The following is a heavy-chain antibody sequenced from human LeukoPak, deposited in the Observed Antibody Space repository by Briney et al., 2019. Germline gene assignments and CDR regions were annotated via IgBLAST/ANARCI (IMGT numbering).Heavy chain of an antibody. CDR1: GGSISSYY. CDR2: IYTSGST. J-gene: IGHJ5*02. D-gene: IGHD3-10*01. Sequence: SETLSLTCTVSGGSISSYYWSWIRQPAGKGLEWIGRIYTSGSTNYNPSLKSRVTMSVDTPKNQFSLKLSSVTAADTAVYYCARGIYYYGSGRGVNWFDPWGQGTLVTVSS. V-gene: IGHV4-4*07. CDR3: ARGIYYYGSGRGVNWFDP.